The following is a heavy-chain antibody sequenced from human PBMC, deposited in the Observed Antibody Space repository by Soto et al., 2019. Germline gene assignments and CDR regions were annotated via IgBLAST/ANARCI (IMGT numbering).Heavy chain of an antibody. CDR1: GGSIISYY. D-gene: IGHD3-22*01. Sequence: SETLSLTCTVSGGSIISYYWSWIRQPPWKGLEWIGYIYYSGSTNYNPSLKSRVTISVDTSKNQFSLKLSSVTAADTAVYYCARLGGYYQAFDSWGQGTLVTVSS. J-gene: IGHJ4*02. CDR2: IYYSGST. V-gene: IGHV4-59*08. CDR3: ARLGGYYQAFDS.